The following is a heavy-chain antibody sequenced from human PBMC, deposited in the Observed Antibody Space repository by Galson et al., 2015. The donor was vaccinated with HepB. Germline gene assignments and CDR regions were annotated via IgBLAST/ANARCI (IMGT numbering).Heavy chain of an antibody. CDR1: GFTFSSYA. CDR2: ISSNGGST. J-gene: IGHJ4*02. D-gene: IGHD6-13*01. V-gene: IGHV3-64D*06. CDR3: VKDKYATTRYSSSWYGHFDY. Sequence: SLRLSCAASGFTFSSYAMHWVRQAPGKGLEYVSAISSNGGSTYYADSVKGRFTISRDNSKNTLYLQMSSLRAEDTAVYYCVKDKYATTRYSSSWYGHFDYWGQGTLVTVSS.